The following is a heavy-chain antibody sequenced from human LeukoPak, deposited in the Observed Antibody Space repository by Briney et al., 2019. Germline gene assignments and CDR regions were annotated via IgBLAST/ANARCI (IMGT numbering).Heavy chain of an antibody. J-gene: IGHJ4*02. CDR2: ISWNSGSI. D-gene: IGHD1-26*01. CDR3: AKEYTGTFSPFPSYFDN. V-gene: IGHV3-9*01. Sequence: GGSLRLSCAASGFTFNDYAMHWVRQAPGKGLEWVSGISWNSGSIGYADSVKGRFIISRDNAKNSLYLQMNSLRAEDTAIYYCAKEYTGTFSPFPSYFDNWGQGTLVTVS. CDR1: GFTFNDYA.